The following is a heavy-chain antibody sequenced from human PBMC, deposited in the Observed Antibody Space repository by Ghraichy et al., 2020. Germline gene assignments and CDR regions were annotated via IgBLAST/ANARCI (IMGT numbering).Heavy chain of an antibody. CDR1: GYTFTSYA. CDR2: INAGNGNT. D-gene: IGHD6-13*01. J-gene: IGHJ4*02. Sequence: ASVKDSCKASGYTFTSYAMHWVRQAPGQRLEWMGWINAGNGNTKYSQKFQGRVTITRDTSASTAYMELSSLRSEDTAVYYCARDVIAAADLDYWGQGTLVTVSS. V-gene: IGHV1-3*01. CDR3: ARDVIAAADLDY.